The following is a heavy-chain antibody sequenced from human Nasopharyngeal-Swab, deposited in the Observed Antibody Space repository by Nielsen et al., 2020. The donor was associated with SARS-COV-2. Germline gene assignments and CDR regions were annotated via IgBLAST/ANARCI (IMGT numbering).Heavy chain of an antibody. CDR1: GHSFSNYW. CDR3: ARQRTTLTLGRAFDL. J-gene: IGHJ3*01. Sequence: GGSLRLSCKGFGHSFSNYWFAWVRQVPGKGLEWMGIIYPGNSDTRYSPSFQGQVTISADKSISTAYLQWSSLRASDTAIYYCARQRTTLTLGRAFDLWGQGTMVTVSS. V-gene: IGHV5-51*01. D-gene: IGHD4-17*01. CDR2: IYPGNSDT.